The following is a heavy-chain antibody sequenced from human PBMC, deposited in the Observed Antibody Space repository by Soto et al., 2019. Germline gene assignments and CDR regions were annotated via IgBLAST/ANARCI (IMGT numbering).Heavy chain of an antibody. CDR2: IHYSGST. CDR1: GGSLSSGF. D-gene: IGHD2-15*01. J-gene: IGHJ4*02. V-gene: IGHV4-59*01. Sequence: QVQLQESGPGLVKPSETLSLTCSVSGGSLSSGFWGWFRQPPGKGLEWIGFIHYSGSTTYNPSLTSLLTIALDTSKNRFSLRLSSVTAADTALYYCTVGGGWLTDYWGQGTLVTVSS. CDR3: TVGGGWLTDY.